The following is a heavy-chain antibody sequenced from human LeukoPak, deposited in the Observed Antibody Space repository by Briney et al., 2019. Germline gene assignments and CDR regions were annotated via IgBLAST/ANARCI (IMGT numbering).Heavy chain of an antibody. D-gene: IGHD6-6*01. CDR2: ISGSSGII. Sequence: GGSLRLSCAASGFTFNTYTMNWVRQAPGKGLEWVSYISGSSGIIDYADSVRGRFTISRDNAKNSLYLQMNSLRAEDTAVYYCARGPNSNWSGLDFWGQGTLLTVSS. J-gene: IGHJ4*02. CDR1: GFTFNTYT. CDR3: ARGPNSNWSGLDF. V-gene: IGHV3-48*01.